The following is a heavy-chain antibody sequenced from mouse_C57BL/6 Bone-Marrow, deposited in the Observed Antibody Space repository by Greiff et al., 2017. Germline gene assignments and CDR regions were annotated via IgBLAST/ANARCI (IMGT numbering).Heavy chain of an antibody. CDR1: GYSITSGYY. CDR2: ISYDGSN. J-gene: IGHJ3*01. V-gene: IGHV3-6*01. CDR3: AREEDYYGSIYGFAY. D-gene: IGHD1-1*01. Sequence: EVQLLESGPGLVKPSQSLSLTCSVTGYSITSGYYWNWIRQFPGNKLEWMGYISYDGSNNYNPTLKNRISITRDTSKNQVFLKLNSVTTEDTATYYCAREEDYYGSIYGFAYWGQGTLVTVSA.